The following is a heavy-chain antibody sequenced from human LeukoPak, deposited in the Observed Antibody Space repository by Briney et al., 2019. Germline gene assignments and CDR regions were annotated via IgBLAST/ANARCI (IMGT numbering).Heavy chain of an antibody. Sequence: GGSLRLSCAASGFTFSSYGMHWVRQAPGKGLEWVAVIWYDGSNKYYADSVKGRFTISRDNSKNTLYLQMNSLRAEDTAVYYCARGTHYGGNSDYFDYWGQGTLVTVSS. CDR3: ARGTHYGGNSDYFDY. CDR1: GFTFSSYG. J-gene: IGHJ4*02. CDR2: IWYDGSNK. D-gene: IGHD4-23*01. V-gene: IGHV3-33*08.